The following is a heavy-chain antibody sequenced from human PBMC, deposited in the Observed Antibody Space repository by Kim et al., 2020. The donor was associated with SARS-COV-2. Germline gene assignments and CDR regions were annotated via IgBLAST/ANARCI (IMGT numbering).Heavy chain of an antibody. CDR3: ARDRDVDTAMAQFDY. J-gene: IGHJ4*02. V-gene: IGHV3-33*05. Sequence: GGSLRLSCAASGFTFSSYGMHWVRQAPGKGLEWVAVISYDGSNKYYADSVKGRFTISRDNSKNTLYLQMNSLRAEDTAVYYCARDRDVDTAMAQFDYWGQGTLVTVSS. D-gene: IGHD5-18*01. CDR2: ISYDGSNK. CDR1: GFTFSSYG.